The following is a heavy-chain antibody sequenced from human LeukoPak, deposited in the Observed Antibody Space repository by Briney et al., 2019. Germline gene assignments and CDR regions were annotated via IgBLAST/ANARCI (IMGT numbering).Heavy chain of an antibody. Sequence: PSETLSLTCTVSGGSISSGGYYWSWIRQHPGKGLEWIGYIYYSGSTYYNPSLKSRVTISVDTSKYQFSLKLSSVTAADTAVYYCARERETAFDYWGQGTLVTVSS. J-gene: IGHJ4*02. V-gene: IGHV4-31*03. CDR2: IYYSGST. D-gene: IGHD5-18*01. CDR1: GGSISSGGYY. CDR3: ARERETAFDY.